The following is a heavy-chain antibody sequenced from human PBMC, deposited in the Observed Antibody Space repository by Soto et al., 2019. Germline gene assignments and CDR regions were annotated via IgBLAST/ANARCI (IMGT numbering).Heavy chain of an antibody. J-gene: IGHJ4*02. CDR1: GFNLGSYW. V-gene: IGHV3-74*01. CDR3: ARGGPEPFDY. Sequence: EVQLVESGGGLVQPGGSLRLSCAASGFNLGSYWMHWVRQAPGKGLVWVSRINDYGTTINYAESVEGRFTISRDDAKSEVYLQINNPKAEDTAGYYCARGGPEPFDYWGQGALVTVSS. D-gene: IGHD1-1*01. CDR2: INDYGTTI.